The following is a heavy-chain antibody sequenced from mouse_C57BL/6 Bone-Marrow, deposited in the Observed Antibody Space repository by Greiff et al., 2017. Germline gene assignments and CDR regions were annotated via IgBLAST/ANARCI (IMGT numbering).Heavy chain of an antibody. CDR2: IYPRDGST. V-gene: IGHV1-85*01. J-gene: IGHJ3*01. CDR3: ARGTWFAY. Sequence: QVQLKESGPELVKPGASVKLSCKASGYTFTSYDINWVKQRPGQGLEWIGWIYPRDGSTKYNEKFKGKATLTVATSSSTAYMELHSLTSEDSAVYFFARGTWFAYWGQGTLVTVSA. CDR1: GYTFTSYD.